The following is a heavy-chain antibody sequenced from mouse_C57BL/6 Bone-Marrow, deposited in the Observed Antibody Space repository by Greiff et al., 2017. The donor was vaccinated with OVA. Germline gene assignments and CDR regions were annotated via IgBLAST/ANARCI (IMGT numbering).Heavy chain of an antibody. Sequence: QVQLKQSGPELVKPGASVKISCKASGYSFTSYYIHWVKQRPGQGLEWIGWIYPGSGNTKYNEKFKGKATLTADTSSSTAYMQLSSLTSEDSAVYYCARSGGTRYYFDYWGQGTTLTVSS. V-gene: IGHV1-66*01. CDR2: IYPGSGNT. CDR3: ARSGGTRYYFDY. CDR1: GYSFTSYY. J-gene: IGHJ2*01. D-gene: IGHD3-3*01.